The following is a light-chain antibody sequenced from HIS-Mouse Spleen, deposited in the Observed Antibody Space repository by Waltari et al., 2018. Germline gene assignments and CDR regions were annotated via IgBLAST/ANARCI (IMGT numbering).Light chain of an antibody. CDR1: QGISSY. CDR2: AAS. CDR3: QQLNSYPWT. J-gene: IGKJ1*01. V-gene: IGKV1-9*01. Sequence: DIQLTHSPSFLSPSLGERATSTCRASQGISSYLAWYQQKPGKAPKLLIYAASTLQSGVPSRFSGSGSGTEFNLTISSLQPEDFATYYCQQLNSYPWTFGQGTKVEIK.